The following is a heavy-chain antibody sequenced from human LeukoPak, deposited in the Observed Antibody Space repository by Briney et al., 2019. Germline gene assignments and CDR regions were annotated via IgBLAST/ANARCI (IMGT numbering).Heavy chain of an antibody. J-gene: IGHJ5*02. CDR2: ISYDGSNK. CDR3: ARGYYGSGSPNWFDP. V-gene: IGHV3-30*04. D-gene: IGHD3-10*01. CDR1: GFTFSSYA. Sequence: GGSLRLSCAASGFTFSSYAMHWVRQAPGEGLEWVAVISYDGSNKYYADSVKGRFTISRDNSKNTLCLQMNSLRAEDTAVYYCARGYYGSGSPNWFDPWGQGTLVTVSS.